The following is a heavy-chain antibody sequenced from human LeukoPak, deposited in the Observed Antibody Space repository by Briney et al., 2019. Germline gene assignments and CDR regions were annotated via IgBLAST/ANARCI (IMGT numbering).Heavy chain of an antibody. CDR2: IDHSGST. CDR1: GVSFSGYY. Sequence: SETLSLTCAVYGVSFSGYYWSWIRQPPGKGLEWIGEIDHSGSTNYNPSLKSRVTMSVDTSKNQFSLKLSSVTAADTAVYYCARDFSSWREGFDPWGQGTLVTVSS. J-gene: IGHJ5*02. CDR3: ARDFSSWREGFDP. V-gene: IGHV4-34*01. D-gene: IGHD6-13*01.